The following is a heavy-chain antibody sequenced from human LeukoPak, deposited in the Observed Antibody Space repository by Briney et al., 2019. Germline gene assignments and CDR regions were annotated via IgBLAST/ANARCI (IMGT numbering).Heavy chain of an antibody. D-gene: IGHD2-8*02. CDR1: GGSISSGSYC. J-gene: IGHJ4*02. Sequence: TPSQTLSLTCTVSGGSISSGSYCWSWIRQPAGKGLEWVGHIYSSGSTNYNPSLKSRVTISVDTSKNQFSLKLSSVTAADTAVYYCARGYWFYFDYWGQGSLVTVSS. V-gene: IGHV4-61*09. CDR2: IYSSGST. CDR3: ARGYWFYFDY.